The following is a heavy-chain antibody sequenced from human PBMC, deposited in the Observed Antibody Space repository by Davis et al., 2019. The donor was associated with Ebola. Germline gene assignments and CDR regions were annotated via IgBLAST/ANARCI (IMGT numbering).Heavy chain of an antibody. CDR3: ARRDSSGSKGLDY. V-gene: IGHV4-59*01. Sequence: SETLSLTCTVSGGSISSYYWSWIRQPPGKGLEWIGYIYYSGSTNYNPSLKSRVTISVDTSKNQFSLKLSSVTAADTAVYYCARRDSSGSKGLDYWGQGTLVTVSS. CDR1: GGSISSYY. CDR2: IYYSGST. D-gene: IGHD3-22*01. J-gene: IGHJ4*02.